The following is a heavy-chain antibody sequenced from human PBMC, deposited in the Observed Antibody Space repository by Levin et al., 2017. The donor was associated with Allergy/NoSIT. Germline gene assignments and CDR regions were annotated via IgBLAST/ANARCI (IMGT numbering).Heavy chain of an antibody. V-gene: IGHV3-23*01. CDR1: GFTFSSYS. CDR2: ISGDSGTT. J-gene: IGHJ4*02. Sequence: PGGSLRLSCAASGFTFSSYSMSWVRQAPGKGLEWVASISGDSGTTYYADSVKGRFTISRDNSKNTLYLQLNSLRAEDTAVYYCSKPQAFHLLQGLGVDYWGQGTLVTVSS. D-gene: IGHD3-16*01. CDR3: SKPQAFHLLQGLGVDY.